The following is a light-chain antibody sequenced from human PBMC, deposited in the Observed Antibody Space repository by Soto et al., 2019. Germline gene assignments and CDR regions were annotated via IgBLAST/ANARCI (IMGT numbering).Light chain of an antibody. Sequence: AIRMTQSPSSLSASTGDRVTITCRASQGISSYLAWYQQKPGKAPKLLIDAASTLQSGVPSRYSGSGSGTDVTLTISCLQSEDFATYYCQQYYSYPPTFGQGTKLEIK. CDR3: QQYYSYPPT. J-gene: IGKJ2*01. V-gene: IGKV1-8*01. CDR1: QGISSY. CDR2: AAS.